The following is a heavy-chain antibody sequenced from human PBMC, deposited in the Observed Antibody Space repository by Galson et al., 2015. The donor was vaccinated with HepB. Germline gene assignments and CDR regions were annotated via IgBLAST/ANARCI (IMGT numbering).Heavy chain of an antibody. D-gene: IGHD5-24*01. V-gene: IGHV5-10-1*01. Sequence: QSGAEVKKPGESLRISCKGSGYSFTSYWISWVRQMPGKGLEWMGRIDPSDSYTNYSPSFQGHVTISADKSISTAYLQRSSLKASDTAMYYCASDDGYNPEGYYFDYWGQGTLVTVSS. CDR1: GYSFTSYW. CDR3: ASDDGYNPEGYYFDY. J-gene: IGHJ4*02. CDR2: IDPSDSYT.